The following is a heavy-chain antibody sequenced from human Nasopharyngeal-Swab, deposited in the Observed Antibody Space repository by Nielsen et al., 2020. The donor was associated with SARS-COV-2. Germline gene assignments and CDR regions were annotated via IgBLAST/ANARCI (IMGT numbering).Heavy chain of an antibody. V-gene: IGHV3-74*01. D-gene: IGHD1-1*01. Sequence: GESLKISCVASGVIFSKYWMHWVRQAPGKGLEWVSRIRGDGTATSCADSVNGRFTTSRDNVKNTLFLQMDSLTAEDTAVYYCARDRSLIVQLERRGELDYWGQGTLVTVSS. J-gene: IGHJ4*02. CDR2: IRGDGTAT. CDR1: GVIFSKYW. CDR3: ARDRSLIVQLERRGELDY.